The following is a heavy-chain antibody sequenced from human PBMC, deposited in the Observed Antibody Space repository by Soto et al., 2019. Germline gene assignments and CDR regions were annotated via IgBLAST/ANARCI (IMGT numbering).Heavy chain of an antibody. Sequence: ASVKVSCKASGYTFTGYYMHWVRQAPGQGLEWMGWINPNSGGTNYAQKFQGWVTMTRDMSISTAYMELSRLRSDDTAVYYCARARFADAFDIWGQGTMVTVSS. V-gene: IGHV1-2*04. J-gene: IGHJ3*02. CDR3: ARARFADAFDI. D-gene: IGHD3-10*01. CDR2: INPNSGGT. CDR1: GYTFTGYY.